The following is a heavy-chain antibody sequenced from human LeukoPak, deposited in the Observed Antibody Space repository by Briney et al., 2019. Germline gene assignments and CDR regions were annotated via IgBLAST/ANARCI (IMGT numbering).Heavy chain of an antibody. J-gene: IGHJ5*02. CDR2: MNPNSGNT. CDR1: GYTFTSYD. Sequence: ASVKVSCXASGYTFTSYDINWVRLATGQGLEWMGWMNPNSGNTGYAQKFQGRVTMTRNTSISTAYMELSSLRSEDTAVYYCARDSSEDGSGRSWGQGTLVTVSS. V-gene: IGHV1-8*01. D-gene: IGHD3-10*01. CDR3: ARDSSEDGSGRS.